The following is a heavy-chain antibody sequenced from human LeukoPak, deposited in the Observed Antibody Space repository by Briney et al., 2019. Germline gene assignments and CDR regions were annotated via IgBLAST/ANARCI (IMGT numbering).Heavy chain of an antibody. CDR1: GGTFTSYA. V-gene: IGHV1-69*13. Sequence: SVKVSCKASGGTFTSYAISWVRQAPGQGLEWMGGIIPIFGTANYAQKFQGRVTITADESTSTAYMELSSLRSEDTALYYCARGGSGYDYSFSWGQGTLVTVSS. CDR2: IIPIFGTA. D-gene: IGHD5-12*01. J-gene: IGHJ5*02. CDR3: ARGGSGYDYSFS.